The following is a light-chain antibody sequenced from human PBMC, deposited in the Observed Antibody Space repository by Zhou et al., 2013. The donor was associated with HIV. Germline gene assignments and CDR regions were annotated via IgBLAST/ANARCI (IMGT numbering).Light chain of an antibody. V-gene: IGKV1-5*03. CDR1: QSSSW. Sequence: DIQMTQSPSTLSASVGDRVTITCRASQSSSWLAWYQQKPGKAPKLLIYKASSLESGVPSRFSGSGSGTEFTLTISSLQPDDFATYYCQQYNSYLTFGQGTKVEIK. CDR3: QQYNSYLT. J-gene: IGKJ1*01. CDR2: KAS.